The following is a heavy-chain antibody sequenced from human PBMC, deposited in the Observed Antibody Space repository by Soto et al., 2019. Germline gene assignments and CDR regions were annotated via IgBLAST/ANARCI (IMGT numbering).Heavy chain of an antibody. J-gene: IGHJ4*02. Sequence: QVQLQESGPGLVKPSETLSLTCTVSGGSISSYYWSWIRQPPGKGLEWIGYIYYSGSTNYNPSLKSRVTISADTSKNQFSLKLSSVTAADTAVYYCAREFWDYGDYFLDYWGQGTLVTVSS. CDR2: IYYSGST. CDR3: AREFWDYGDYFLDY. CDR1: GGSISSYY. V-gene: IGHV4-59*01. D-gene: IGHD4-17*01.